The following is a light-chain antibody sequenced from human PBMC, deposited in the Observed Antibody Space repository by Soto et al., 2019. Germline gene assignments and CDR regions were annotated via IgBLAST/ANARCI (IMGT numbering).Light chain of an antibody. CDR2: DTS. CDR1: RGIGST. V-gene: IGKV3-15*01. CDR3: QHYVTWPLA. J-gene: IGKJ4*01. Sequence: EVVMTQSPATLSVSPGERATLSCRASRGIGSTLAWYQQKPGQTPRLLIYDTSTRATGVPGRFIGSRSGTEFTLTITSLQSEDFAIYYCQHYVTWPLAFGGGTRLENK.